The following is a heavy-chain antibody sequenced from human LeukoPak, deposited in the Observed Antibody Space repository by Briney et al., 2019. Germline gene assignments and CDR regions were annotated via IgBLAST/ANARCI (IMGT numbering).Heavy chain of an antibody. CDR1: GGTFSSYA. CDR2: IIPIFGTA. J-gene: IGHJ4*02. V-gene: IGHV1-69*13. D-gene: IGHD3-9*01. CDR3: ARVKDILTGPLDY. Sequence: SVKVSCKASGGTFSSYAISWVRQAPGQGLEWMGGIIPIFGTANYAQKFQGRVTITADESTSTAYVELSSLRSEDTAVYYCARVKDILTGPLDYWGQGTLVTVSS.